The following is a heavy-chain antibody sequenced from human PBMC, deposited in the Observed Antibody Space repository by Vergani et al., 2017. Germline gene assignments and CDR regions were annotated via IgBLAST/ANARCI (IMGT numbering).Heavy chain of an antibody. V-gene: IGHV3-43D*04. J-gene: IGHJ4*02. D-gene: IGHD4-17*01. Sequence: VQLVESGGVVVQPGGSLRLSCAASGFTFDDYAMHWVRQAPGKGLEWVSLISWDGGSTYYADSVKGRFTISRDNSKNSLYLQMNSLRAEDTALYYCATEKTVYGDYDATYFDYWGQGTLVTVSS. CDR3: ATEKTVYGDYDATYFDY. CDR2: ISWDGGST. CDR1: GFTFDDYA.